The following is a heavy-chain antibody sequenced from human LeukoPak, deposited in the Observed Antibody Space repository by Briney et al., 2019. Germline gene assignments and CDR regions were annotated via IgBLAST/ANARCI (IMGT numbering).Heavy chain of an antibody. V-gene: IGHV4-59*01. Sequence: SETLSLTCTVSGGSISSYYWSWIRQPPGKGLEWIGYIYYSGSTNYNPSLKSRATISVDTSKNQFSLKLSSVTAADTAVYYCARVGYSSSWNKEQSYYFDYWGQGTLVTVSS. CDR2: IYYSGST. D-gene: IGHD6-13*01. CDR3: ARVGYSSSWNKEQSYYFDY. J-gene: IGHJ4*02. CDR1: GGSISSYY.